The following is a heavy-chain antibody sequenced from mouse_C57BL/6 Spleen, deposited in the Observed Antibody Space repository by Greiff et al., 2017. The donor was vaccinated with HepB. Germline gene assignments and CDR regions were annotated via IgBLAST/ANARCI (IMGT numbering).Heavy chain of an antibody. Sequence: QVQLQQSGPELVKPGASVKISCKASGYSFTSYYIHWVKQRPGQGLEWIGWIYPGSGNTKYNEKFKGKATLTADTSSSTAYMQLSSLTSEDSAVYYCARGRSSYDDYWGQGTTLTVSS. CDR3: ARGRSSYDDY. J-gene: IGHJ2*01. CDR1: GYSFTSYY. V-gene: IGHV1-66*01. D-gene: IGHD1-1*01. CDR2: IYPGSGNT.